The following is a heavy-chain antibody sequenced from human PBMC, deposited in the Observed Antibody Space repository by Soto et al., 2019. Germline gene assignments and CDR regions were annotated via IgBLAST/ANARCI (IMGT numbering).Heavy chain of an antibody. CDR3: AKDAGGSGFYYTYYFDY. J-gene: IGHJ4*02. CDR2: ISYDGNKK. Sequence: QVQLVESGGGVVQPGRSLRLACATSGFTFSSYNMHWVRQAPGKGLEWVALISYDGNKKYYADSVKGRFTISRDNSKNTLYLQMNSLTLEDTAMYYCAKDAGGSGFYYTYYFDYWGQGTLVNVSS. V-gene: IGHV3-30*18. D-gene: IGHD3-10*01. CDR1: GFTFSSYN.